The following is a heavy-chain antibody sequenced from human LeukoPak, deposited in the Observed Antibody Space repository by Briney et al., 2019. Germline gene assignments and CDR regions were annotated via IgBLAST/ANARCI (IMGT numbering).Heavy chain of an antibody. V-gene: IGHV4-39*07. D-gene: IGHD3-10*01. CDR2: IYYSGNT. CDR3: ARTTSGSSRAFDY. Sequence: SETLSLTCTVSGGSISSSSYYWGWIRQPPGKELEWIGIIYYSGNTYYNPSLKSRVTISVDTSKNQFSLKLSSVTAADTAVYYCARTTSGSSRAFDYWGRGTLVTVSS. J-gene: IGHJ4*02. CDR1: GGSISSSSYY.